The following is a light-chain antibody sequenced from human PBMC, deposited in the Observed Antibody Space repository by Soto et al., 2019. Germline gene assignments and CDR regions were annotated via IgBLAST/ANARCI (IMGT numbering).Light chain of an antibody. J-gene: IGKJ1*01. CDR2: DAS. V-gene: IGKV3-20*01. CDR1: ESVSRN. Sequence: EIVLTQSPGTLSLSPGERATLSCRASESVSRNLAWYQQKPGQAPRLLIYDASNRATGIPDRFSGSGSGTDFTLTFSRLDPEDFAVYYCQHYGGSQGTFGQGTKVDIK. CDR3: QHYGGSQGT.